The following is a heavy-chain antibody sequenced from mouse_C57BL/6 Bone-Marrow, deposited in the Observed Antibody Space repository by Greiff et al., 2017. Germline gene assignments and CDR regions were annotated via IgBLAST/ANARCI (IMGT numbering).Heavy chain of an antibody. Sequence: EVNLVESGGGLVKPGGSLKLSCAASGFTFSDYGMHWVRQAPEKGLEWVAYISSGSSTFYYADTVKGRFTISRDNAKTTLFLQMTSLRSEDTAMYYCARPGWGNYDFDYWGQGTTLTVSS. V-gene: IGHV5-17*01. CDR3: ARPGWGNYDFDY. J-gene: IGHJ2*01. CDR1: GFTFSDYG. D-gene: IGHD2-1*01. CDR2: ISSGSSTF.